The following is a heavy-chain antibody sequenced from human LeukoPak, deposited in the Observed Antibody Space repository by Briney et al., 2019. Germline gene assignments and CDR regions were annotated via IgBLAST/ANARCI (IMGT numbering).Heavy chain of an antibody. V-gene: IGHV1-2*02. CDR3: ARVGDFGVVI. J-gene: IGHJ4*02. CDR1: GYTFTGYY. CDR2: INPDSGGT. Sequence: GASVKVSCKASGYTFTGYYIHWVRQAPGQGLEWMGWINPDSGGTTYAQKFQGRVTMTRDTSISTAYMELSRLRSDDTAVYYCARVGDFGVVIWGQGTLVTVSS. D-gene: IGHD3-3*01.